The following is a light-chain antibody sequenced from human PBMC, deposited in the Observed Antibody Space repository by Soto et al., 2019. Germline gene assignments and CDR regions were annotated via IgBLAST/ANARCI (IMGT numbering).Light chain of an antibody. V-gene: IGKV3-11*01. Sequence: EIVLTQSPATLSLSPGERATLSCRASQSVSSYLAWYQQKSGQAPRLLIYDASKRATGIPARFSGSGSGTDFTPTISSLEPEDFAVYYCQQRSNWLFTFGPGTKVDIK. CDR3: QQRSNWLFT. CDR1: QSVSSY. J-gene: IGKJ3*01. CDR2: DAS.